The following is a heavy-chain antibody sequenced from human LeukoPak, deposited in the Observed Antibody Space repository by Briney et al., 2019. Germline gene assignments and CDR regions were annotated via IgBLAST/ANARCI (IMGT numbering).Heavy chain of an antibody. CDR2: IYSGGST. V-gene: IGHV3-53*01. CDR3: ARDAAGLCDY. J-gene: IGHJ4*02. CDR1: GFTVSSNY. D-gene: IGHD2-15*01. Sequence: GGSLRLSCAASGFTVSSNYMSWVRQAPGKGLEWVSIIYSGGSTYYADPVKGRFTISRDNSKNTLYLQMNSLRAEDTAVYYCARDAAGLCDYWGQGTLVTVSS.